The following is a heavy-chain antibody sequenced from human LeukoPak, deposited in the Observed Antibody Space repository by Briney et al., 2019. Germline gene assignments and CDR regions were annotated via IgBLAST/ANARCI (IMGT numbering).Heavy chain of an antibody. CDR2: IYIGGST. J-gene: IGHJ3*02. Sequence: PGGSLRLSCAASGFTVSSNYMSWVRQAPGKGLEWVSVIYIGGSTYYADSVKGRFTISRDNSKNTLYLQMNSLRAEDTAVYYCARVFRGYCSSASCYGAFDIWGQGTMVTVSS. V-gene: IGHV3-53*01. D-gene: IGHD2-2*01. CDR1: GFTVSSNY. CDR3: ARVFRGYCSSASCYGAFDI.